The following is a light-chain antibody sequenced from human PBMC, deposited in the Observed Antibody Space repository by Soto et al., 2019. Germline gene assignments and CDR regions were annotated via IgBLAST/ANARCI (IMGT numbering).Light chain of an antibody. V-gene: IGKV3-11*01. CDR3: QQRSSWLT. J-gene: IGKJ4*01. CDR1: QSVSSY. CDR2: DAS. Sequence: EIVLTQSPATLSLSPGERATLSCRASQSVSSYLAWYQQKPGQAPRLLIYDASNRATGIPARLSGSGSGTDFTLIISSLEPEDFAVYYCQQRSSWLTFGGGTKVEIK.